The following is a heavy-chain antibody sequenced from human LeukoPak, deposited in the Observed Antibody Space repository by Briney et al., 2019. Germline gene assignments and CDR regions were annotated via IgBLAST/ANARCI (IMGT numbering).Heavy chain of an antibody. CDR1: GFSFSTTEVT. CDR3: AHSIRGYNYGNGPYNWFDP. J-gene: IGHJ5*02. Sequence: SGPTLVKPTQTLTLTCAFSGFSFSTTEVTVGWIRQPPGKALEWLALISSNDEKRYNPSLKTRLTITKDTSKNRVVLTMTNMDPVDTATYYCAHSIRGYNYGNGPYNWFDPWGQGTLVTVSS. D-gene: IGHD5-18*01. CDR2: ISSNDEK. V-gene: IGHV2-5*01.